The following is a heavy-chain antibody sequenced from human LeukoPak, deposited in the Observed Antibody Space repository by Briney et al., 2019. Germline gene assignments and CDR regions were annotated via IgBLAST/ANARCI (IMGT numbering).Heavy chain of an antibody. CDR3: ARDINEDDSSDRGSFDI. CDR1: GGSFSGHY. Sequence: PSETLSLTCAVSGGSFSGHYWSWIRQSSGEGLEWIGEIDHSGNTNYNPSLKGRLTISVDTSKNQFSLKLSSVTAADTAVYYCARDINEDDSSDRGSFDIWGQGTMVTVSS. CDR2: IDHSGNT. J-gene: IGHJ3*02. D-gene: IGHD3-22*01. V-gene: IGHV4-34*01.